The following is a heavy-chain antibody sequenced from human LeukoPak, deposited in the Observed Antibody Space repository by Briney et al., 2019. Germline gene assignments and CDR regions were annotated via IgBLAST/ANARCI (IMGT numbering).Heavy chain of an antibody. D-gene: IGHD1-26*01. V-gene: IGHV3-23*01. J-gene: IGHJ4*02. CDR3: AKPYSGSYYFDY. CDR2: INGSGGST. Sequence: PGGSLRLSCAASGFTFSSYAMSWVRQAPGKGLEWVSGINGSGGSTYYADSVKGRFTISRDNSKNKVYLQMSSLRAEDTAVYYCAKPYSGSYYFDYWGQGTLVTVSS. CDR1: GFTFSSYA.